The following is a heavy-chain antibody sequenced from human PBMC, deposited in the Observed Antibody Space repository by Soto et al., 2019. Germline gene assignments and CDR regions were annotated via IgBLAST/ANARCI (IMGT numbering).Heavy chain of an antibody. CDR3: AREGLLGPFDAYDL. D-gene: IGHD3-3*01. V-gene: IGHV1-2*06. CDR1: GYTFTGYY. J-gene: IGHJ3*01. Sequence: QVQLVQAGGEVKKPGASVKVSCKASGYTFTGYYMHWVRQAPGQGLEWMGRINPNNGDTNYAQKFQGRVTMTLETSTTTVYMEVKRLISDDTAVYFCAREGLLGPFDAYDLWGQGTMVTVSS. CDR2: INPNNGDT.